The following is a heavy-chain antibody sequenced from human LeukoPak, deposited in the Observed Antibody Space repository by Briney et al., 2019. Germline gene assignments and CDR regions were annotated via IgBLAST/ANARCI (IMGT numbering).Heavy chain of an antibody. Sequence: PSETLSLTCSVSGGSINNYYWSWIRQPAGKGLEWIGRIFTSGTTNYNPSLKSRVTMSVDTSKNQFSLKLSSVIAADTAVYYCARDRGLYDSSGYYYRIFDYWGQGTLVTVSS. CDR3: ARDRGLYDSSGYYYRIFDY. D-gene: IGHD3-22*01. J-gene: IGHJ4*02. V-gene: IGHV4-4*07. CDR1: GGSINNYY. CDR2: IFTSGTT.